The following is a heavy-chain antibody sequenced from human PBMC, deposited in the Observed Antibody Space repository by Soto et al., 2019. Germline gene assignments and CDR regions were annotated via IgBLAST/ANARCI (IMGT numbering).Heavy chain of an antibody. CDR2: INHSGST. CDR3: ARGDGSYSWFDP. D-gene: IGHD1-26*01. Sequence: SETLSLTCAVYGGSFSGYYWSWIRQPPGKGLEWIGEINHSGSTNYNPSLKSRVTISVDTSKNQFSLKLSSVTAADTAVYYCARGDGSYSWFDPWGQGTLVTVSS. CDR1: GGSFSGYY. V-gene: IGHV4-34*01. J-gene: IGHJ5*02.